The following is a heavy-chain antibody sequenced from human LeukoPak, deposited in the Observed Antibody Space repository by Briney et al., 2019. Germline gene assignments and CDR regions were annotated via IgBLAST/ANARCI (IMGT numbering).Heavy chain of an antibody. D-gene: IGHD1-14*01. V-gene: IGHV3-7*01. J-gene: IGHJ5*02. Sequence: GGSLRLSCVVSGFTFNRCWMNWVRQAPGKGLEWVAHINPDGRDTYYVDSVKGRFTISRDNAQSSMYLQMNSLRVEDTAVYYCARSPGVPNRNHDWFDPWGQGTLVTVSS. CDR1: GFTFNRCW. CDR2: INPDGRDT. CDR3: ARSPGVPNRNHDWFDP.